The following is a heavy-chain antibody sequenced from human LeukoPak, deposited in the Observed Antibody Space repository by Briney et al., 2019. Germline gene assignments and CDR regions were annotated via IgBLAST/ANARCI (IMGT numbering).Heavy chain of an antibody. CDR3: ARAGSGWSFDY. Sequence: SETLSLTCTVSGGSISRYYWSWIRQPAGKGLEWIGRIYTSGSTNYNPSLKSRVSMSVDTSKNQFSLKLSSVTAEDTAIYYCARAGSGWSFDYWGQGSLVTVSS. CDR1: GGSISRYY. D-gene: IGHD6-19*01. J-gene: IGHJ4*02. V-gene: IGHV4-4*07. CDR2: IYTSGST.